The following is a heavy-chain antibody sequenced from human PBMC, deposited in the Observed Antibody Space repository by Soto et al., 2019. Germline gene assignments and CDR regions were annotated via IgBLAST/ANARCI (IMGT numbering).Heavy chain of an antibody. CDR3: ARTFAANDAFDI. CDR1: GFTFSSYE. CDR2: ISSSGSTI. J-gene: IGHJ3*02. D-gene: IGHD6-25*01. V-gene: IGHV3-48*03. Sequence: GGSLRLSCAASGFTFSSYEMNWVRQAPGKGLEWVSYISSSGSTIYYADSVKGRFTISRDNAKNSLYLQMNSLRAEETAVYYCARTFAANDAFDIWGQGTMVTVSS.